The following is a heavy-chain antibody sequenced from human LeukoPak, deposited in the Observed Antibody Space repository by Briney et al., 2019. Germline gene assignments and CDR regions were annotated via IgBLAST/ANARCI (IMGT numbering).Heavy chain of an antibody. D-gene: IGHD5-18*01. CDR3: ATIKRGYPFGYFDF. Sequence: SETLSLTCTVSGGSFSSHYWGWIRQSPGKGLEWIAYMPDSVTSKDSPSLKSRLTLSADTSKNQFSLRLSYVTAADTAVYYCATIKRGYPFGYFDFWGQGILVTVS. CDR1: GGSFSSHY. V-gene: IGHV4-59*11. CDR2: MPDSVTS. J-gene: IGHJ4*02.